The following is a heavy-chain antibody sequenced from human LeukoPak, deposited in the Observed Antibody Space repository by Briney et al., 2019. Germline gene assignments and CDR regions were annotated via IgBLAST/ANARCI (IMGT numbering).Heavy chain of an antibody. V-gene: IGHV1-2*02. J-gene: IGHJ4*02. CDR2: TNPNSGGT. D-gene: IGHD3-3*01. CDR3: ARDLFYDFWSGYYRYPDY. Sequence: ASVKVSCKASGYTFTGYYMHWVRQAPGQGLEWMGWTNPNSGGTNYAQKFQGRVTMTRDTSISTAYMELSRLRSDDTAVYYCARDLFYDFWSGYYRYPDYWGQGTLVTVSS. CDR1: GYTFTGYY.